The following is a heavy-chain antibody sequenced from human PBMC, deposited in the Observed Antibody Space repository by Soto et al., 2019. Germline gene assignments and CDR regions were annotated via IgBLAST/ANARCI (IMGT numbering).Heavy chain of an antibody. V-gene: IGHV4-4*02. D-gene: IGHD3-22*01. CDR2: IYHSGSS. CDR3: ARDVGFHYNGSPSGQFDF. Sequence: QVELQESGPGLVKPSGNLSLTCAVFGNSISTTNWWSWVRQSPGKGLEWIGEIYHSGSSNYHPSLKSRVTISLDKSNNQLYLKVTSVTAADTAVYYCARDVGFHYNGSPSGQFDFWGQGTLVIVSS. CDR1: GNSISTTNW. J-gene: IGHJ4*02.